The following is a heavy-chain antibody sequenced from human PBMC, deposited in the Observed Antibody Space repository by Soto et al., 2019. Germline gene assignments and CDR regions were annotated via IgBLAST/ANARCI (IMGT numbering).Heavy chain of an antibody. D-gene: IGHD3-16*01. V-gene: IGHV3-23*01. CDR1: GFTFSNYA. Sequence: EVQLLDSGGGLVQPGGSLRLSCAASGFTFSNYAMTWVRQGPGKGLEWVSGISGRGGRPYYADSVKGRFTISRDNSKSPLYLQMNSLRAEDTAVYYCAKAYFVWSSEQPYYFDYWGQGALVTVSS. J-gene: IGHJ4*02. CDR2: ISGRGGRP. CDR3: AKAYFVWSSEQPYYFDY.